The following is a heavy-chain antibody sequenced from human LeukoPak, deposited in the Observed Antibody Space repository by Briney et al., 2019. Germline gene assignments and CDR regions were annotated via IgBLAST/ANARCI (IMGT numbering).Heavy chain of an antibody. Sequence: GGSLRLSCAASVFTFSSYSMNWVRQAPGKGLEGVSSISSSSSYIYYADSVKGRFTISRDNAKNSLYLQMNSLRAEDTAVYYCARDSAYGSGSLYYYYYMDVWGKGTTVTVSS. CDR1: VFTFSSYS. D-gene: IGHD3-10*01. CDR3: ARDSAYGSGSLYYYYYMDV. CDR2: ISSSSSYI. J-gene: IGHJ6*03. V-gene: IGHV3-21*01.